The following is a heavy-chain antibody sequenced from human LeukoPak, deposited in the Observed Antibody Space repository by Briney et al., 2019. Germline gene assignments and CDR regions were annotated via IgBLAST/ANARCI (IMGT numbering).Heavy chain of an antibody. CDR1: GDSIFNSNSY. CDR2: IFSRGNT. D-gene: IGHD3-16*01. CDR3: ARDRDMGGGNYFRVFYFDS. V-gene: IGHV4-61*09. J-gene: IGHJ4*02. Sequence: SETLPLTCSVSGDSIFNSNSYWSWMRQPAGKGLEWIGHIFSRGNTNYNPSLKSRVTISVDMSKNQFSLILSSVTAADTAVYYCARDRDMGGGNYFRVFYFDSWGQGTLVTVSS.